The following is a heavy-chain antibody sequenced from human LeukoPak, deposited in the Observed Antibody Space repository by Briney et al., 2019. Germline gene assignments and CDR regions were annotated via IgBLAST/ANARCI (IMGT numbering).Heavy chain of an antibody. D-gene: IGHD3-10*01. J-gene: IGHJ3*02. CDR1: GGSISSGGYS. CDR3: ARSDGYGLVGI. CDR2: IYYSGST. Sequence: PSETLSLTCAVSGGSISSGGYSWSWIRQPPGKGLEWIGYIYYSGSTYYNPSLKSRVTISVDTSKNHFSLNLSSVTAADTAVYYCARSDGYGLVGIWGQGTMVTVSS. V-gene: IGHV4-30-4*07.